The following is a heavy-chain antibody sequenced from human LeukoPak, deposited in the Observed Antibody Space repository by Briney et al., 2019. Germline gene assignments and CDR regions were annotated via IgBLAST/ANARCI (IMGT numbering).Heavy chain of an antibody. CDR2: IYYSGST. CDR1: GGSISSSSYY. CDR3: AGRLVSYYYGMDV. V-gene: IGHV4-39*01. D-gene: IGHD2-2*01. J-gene: IGHJ6*02. Sequence: SETLSLTCTVSGGSISSSSYYWGWIRQPPGKGLEWIGSIYYSGSTYYNPSLKSRVTISVDTSKNQFSLKLSSVTAADTAVYYCAGRLVSYYYGMDVWGQGTTVTVSS.